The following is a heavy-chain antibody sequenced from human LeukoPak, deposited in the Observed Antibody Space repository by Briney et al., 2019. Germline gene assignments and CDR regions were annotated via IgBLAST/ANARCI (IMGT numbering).Heavy chain of an antibody. CDR1: GFTFSSYA. Sequence: GGSLRLSCAASGFTFSSYAMSCVRQAPGKGLEWVSAISGSGGSTCYADSVKGRFTISRDNSKNTLYLQMNSLRAEDTAVYYCAKSRSSTSSHFDYWGQGTLVTVSS. CDR2: ISGSGGST. D-gene: IGHD2-2*01. V-gene: IGHV3-23*01. J-gene: IGHJ4*02. CDR3: AKSRSSTSSHFDY.